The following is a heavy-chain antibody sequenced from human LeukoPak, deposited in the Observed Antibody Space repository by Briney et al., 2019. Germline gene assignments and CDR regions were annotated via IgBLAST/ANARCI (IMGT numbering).Heavy chain of an antibody. D-gene: IGHD2-21*01. V-gene: IGHV3-23*01. CDR1: GFTFSSFG. Sequence: GGSLRLSCATSGFTFSSFGMNWVRQAPGKGPAWVSGISSSGGDTYYADSVKGRFTISRDNSKNTLYLQMNSLRAEATAVYYCAKVLWWPDDAFDIWGQGTMVTVSS. CDR2: ISSSGGDT. CDR3: AKVLWWPDDAFDI. J-gene: IGHJ3*02.